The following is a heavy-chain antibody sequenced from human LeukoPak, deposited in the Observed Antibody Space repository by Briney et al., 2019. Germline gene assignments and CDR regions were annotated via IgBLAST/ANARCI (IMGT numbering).Heavy chain of an antibody. D-gene: IGHD3-9*01. J-gene: IGHJ4*02. Sequence: GGSLRLSCSASGFTFGDYSMSWFRQAPGEGLEWVGFIRNKAYGGTAEYAASVKGRFTITRDDSESIAYLQMDSLKTEDTAVYYCSREVRYFDWFQADYWGQGTLVTVSS. CDR2: IRNKAYGGTA. CDR3: SREVRYFDWFQADY. V-gene: IGHV3-49*03. CDR1: GFTFGDYS.